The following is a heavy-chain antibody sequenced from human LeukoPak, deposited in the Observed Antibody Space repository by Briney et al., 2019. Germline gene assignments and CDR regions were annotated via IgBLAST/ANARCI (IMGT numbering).Heavy chain of an antibody. V-gene: IGHV4-39*07. D-gene: IGHD3-22*01. CDR1: GGSISSSSYY. CDR2: IYYSGST. J-gene: IGHJ4*02. CDR3: ARDQGIVVVTHFDY. Sequence: SETPSLTCTVSGGSISSSSYYWGWIRQPPGKGLEWIGSIYYSGSTYYNPSLKSRVTISVDTSKNQFSLKLSSVTAADTAVYYCARDQGIVVVTHFDYWGQGTLVTVSS.